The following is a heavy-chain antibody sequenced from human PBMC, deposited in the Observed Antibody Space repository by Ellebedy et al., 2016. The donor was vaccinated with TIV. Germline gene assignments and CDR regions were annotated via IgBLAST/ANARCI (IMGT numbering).Heavy chain of an antibody. CDR1: GFTFSSYT. CDR3: SREGYGSGHFGAFDV. Sequence: GESLKISCAASGFTFSSYTINWVRQTPGKGLEWVSAIASLGDTTHYADSVRGRFTISRDNSKNTLDLQMNSLRAEYTAVYYCSREGYGSGHFGAFDVWGQGTVVTVSS. D-gene: IGHD6-19*01. V-gene: IGHV3-23*01. J-gene: IGHJ3*01. CDR2: IASLGDTT.